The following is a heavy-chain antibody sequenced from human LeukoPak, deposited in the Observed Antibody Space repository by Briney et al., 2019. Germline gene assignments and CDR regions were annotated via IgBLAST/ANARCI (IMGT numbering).Heavy chain of an antibody. CDR2: IYYSGST. Sequence: PSETLSLTCAVYGGSFSGYYWSWIRQPPGKGLEWIGYIYYSGSTNYNPSLKSRVTISVDTSKNQFSLKLSSVTAADTAVYYCARDRTVTIWGQGTMVTVSS. J-gene: IGHJ3*02. CDR1: GGSFSGYY. V-gene: IGHV4-59*01. CDR3: ARDRTVTI. D-gene: IGHD4-11*01.